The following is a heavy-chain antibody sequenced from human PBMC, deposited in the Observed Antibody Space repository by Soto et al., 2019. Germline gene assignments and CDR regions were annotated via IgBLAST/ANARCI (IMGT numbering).Heavy chain of an antibody. V-gene: IGHV1-18*04. Sequence: ASVKVSCKASGYTFTSYGISWVRQAPGQGLEWMGWISAYNGNTNYAQKLQGRVTMTTDTSTSKAYMELRSLRSDDTAVYYCERDSGIAVAGSPFDYWGQGTLVTVSS. CDR1: GYTFTSYG. D-gene: IGHD6-19*01. CDR3: ERDSGIAVAGSPFDY. J-gene: IGHJ4*02. CDR2: ISAYNGNT.